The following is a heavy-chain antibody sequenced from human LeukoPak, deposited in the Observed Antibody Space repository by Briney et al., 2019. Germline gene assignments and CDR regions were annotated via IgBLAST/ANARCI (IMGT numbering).Heavy chain of an antibody. Sequence: GGSLRLSCAASGFTFSTYSMNWVRQAPGKGLEWISYISSSRSTIYYADSVKGRFTISRDNAKNSLYLQMNSLRAEDTAVYYCARIVTLNWFDPWGQGALVTVSS. V-gene: IGHV3-48*01. CDR2: ISSSRSTI. D-gene: IGHD3-9*01. CDR3: ARIVTLNWFDP. CDR1: GFTFSTYS. J-gene: IGHJ5*02.